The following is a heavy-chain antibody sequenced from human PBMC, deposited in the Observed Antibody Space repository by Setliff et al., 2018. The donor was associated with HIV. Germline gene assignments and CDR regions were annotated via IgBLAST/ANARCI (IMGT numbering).Heavy chain of an antibody. D-gene: IGHD1-1*01. CDR2: IPRKADSYAT. Sequence: PGESLKISCEASGFRFSGSAMHWVRQASGKGLEWVGRIPRKADSYATTYAASLEGRFTISRDDSKNTAYLQINSLRTEDTAVYYCAREVGTGTATYYFDYWGQGNLVTVSS. CDR3: AREVGTGTATYYFDY. J-gene: IGHJ4*02. CDR1: GFRFSGSA. V-gene: IGHV3-73*01.